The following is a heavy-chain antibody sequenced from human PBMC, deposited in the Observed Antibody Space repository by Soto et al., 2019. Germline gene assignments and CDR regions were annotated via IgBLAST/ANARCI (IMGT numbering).Heavy chain of an antibody. Sequence: ASVKVSCKASGYTFTSYYMHWVRQAPGQGLEWMGIINPSGGSTSYAQKFQGRVTMTRDTSTSTVYMELSSLRSEDTAVHYCAKTYYDILTGYYALFDYWGQGTLVTVSS. CDR2: INPSGGST. D-gene: IGHD3-9*01. V-gene: IGHV1-46*01. J-gene: IGHJ4*02. CDR1: GYTFTSYY. CDR3: AKTYYDILTGYYALFDY.